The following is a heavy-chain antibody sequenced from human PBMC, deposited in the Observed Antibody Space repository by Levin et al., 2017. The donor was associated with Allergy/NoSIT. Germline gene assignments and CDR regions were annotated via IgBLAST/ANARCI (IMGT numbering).Heavy chain of an antibody. CDR2: IRSKANSYAT. J-gene: IGHJ1*01. CDR1: GFTFSGSA. Sequence: PGGSLRLSCAASGFTFSGSAMHWVRQASGKGLEWVGRIRSKANSYATAYAASVKGRFTISRDDSKDTAYLQMNGLKTEDTAVYDCTRRDYDSSGYYYSGSEYFQHWGQGTLVTVSS. CDR3: TRRDYDSSGYYYSGSEYFQH. V-gene: IGHV3-73*01. D-gene: IGHD3-22*01.